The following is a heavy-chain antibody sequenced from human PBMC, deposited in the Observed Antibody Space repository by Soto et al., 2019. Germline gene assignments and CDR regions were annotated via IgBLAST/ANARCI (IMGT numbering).Heavy chain of an antibody. CDR1: GDSVGNGPYY. CDR2: IYYSGST. CDR3: ARVGTSCHSGGCYYYYGLGL. V-gene: IGHV4-61*01. J-gene: IGHJ6*02. D-gene: IGHD1-26*01. Sequence: QVRLQESGPGLVKPSETLSLSCLVSGDSVGNGPYYCSWIRQPPGKGLEWIGYIYYSGSTNLNPSLESRVNISIDTSKNQFSLKLRSVTAADAAVYFCARVGTSCHSGGCYYYYGLGLWGQGTTVAISS.